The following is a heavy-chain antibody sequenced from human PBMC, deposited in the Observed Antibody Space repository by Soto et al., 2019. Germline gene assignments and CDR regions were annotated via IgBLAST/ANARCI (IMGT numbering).Heavy chain of an antibody. CDR2: IWYDASKQ. Sequence: GGSLRLSCETSGFSFSVYGMHWVRQAPGKGLEWVAVIWYDASKQFYAASVEGRFTISRDNSKTILYLQMNSLRAEDTAVYYCAAWAEGATEVHWGQGTLVTVSS. V-gene: IGHV3-33*01. J-gene: IGHJ4*02. CDR1: GFSFSVYG. D-gene: IGHD2-15*01. CDR3: AAWAEGATEVH.